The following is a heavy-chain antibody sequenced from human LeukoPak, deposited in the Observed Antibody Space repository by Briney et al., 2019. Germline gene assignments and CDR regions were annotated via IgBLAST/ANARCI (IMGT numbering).Heavy chain of an antibody. CDR1: GGSISSYY. Sequence: SETLSLTCTVSGGSISSYYWSWIRQPPGKGLEWIGYIYYSGSTNYNPSLKSRVTISVDTSKNQFSLKLSSVTAAGTAVYYCARVWVRRGIDYWGQGTPVTVSS. CDR3: ARVWVRRGIDY. D-gene: IGHD3-10*01. J-gene: IGHJ4*02. V-gene: IGHV4-59*01. CDR2: IYYSGST.